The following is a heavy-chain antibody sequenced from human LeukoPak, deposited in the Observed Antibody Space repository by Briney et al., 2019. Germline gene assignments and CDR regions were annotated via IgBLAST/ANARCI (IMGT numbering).Heavy chain of an antibody. V-gene: IGHV3-74*01. Sequence: GGSLRLSCAASGFTFSNYWMHWVRQAPGKGLVWVSRIKSDGTSINYADSVRGRFTISRDNAKNRLFLQMNSLRAEDTAVYFCARGHCSGGRCHSVGYYGMDVWGQGTTVTVSS. CDR2: IKSDGTSI. CDR3: ARGHCSGGRCHSVGYYGMDV. CDR1: GFTFSNYW. J-gene: IGHJ6*02. D-gene: IGHD2-15*01.